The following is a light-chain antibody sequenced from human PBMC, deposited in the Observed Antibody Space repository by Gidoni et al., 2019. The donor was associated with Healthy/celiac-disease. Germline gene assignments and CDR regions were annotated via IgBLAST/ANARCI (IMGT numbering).Light chain of an antibody. Sequence: EIVLTQSPATLSLSPGERATLSCRASQSVSSYLAWYQQKPGQAPRLLIYDASNRATGIPAWFSCSGSGTDFTLTISSLEPEDFAVYYCQQRSNWPWTFGQGTKVEIK. CDR1: QSVSSY. V-gene: IGKV3-11*01. CDR3: QQRSNWPWT. CDR2: DAS. J-gene: IGKJ1*01.